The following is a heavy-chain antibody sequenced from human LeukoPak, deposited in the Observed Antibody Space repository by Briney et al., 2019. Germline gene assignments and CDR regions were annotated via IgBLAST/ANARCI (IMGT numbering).Heavy chain of an antibody. CDR2: INPSGGST. Sequence: ASVTVSCKASGYTFTSYYMHWVRQAPGQGLEWMGLINPSGGSTSYAQKFQGRVTMTRDTSTSTVYMELSSLRSEDTAVYYCARITGGIYCSSTSCSKISGDFDYWGQGTLVTVSS. CDR3: ARITGGIYCSSTSCSKISGDFDY. J-gene: IGHJ4*02. D-gene: IGHD2-2*01. V-gene: IGHV1-46*01. CDR1: GYTFTSYY.